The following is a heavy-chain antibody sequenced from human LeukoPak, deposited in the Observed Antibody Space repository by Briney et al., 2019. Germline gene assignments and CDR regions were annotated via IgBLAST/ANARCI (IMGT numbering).Heavy chain of an antibody. D-gene: IGHD3-16*01. CDR1: GYTFTASY. V-gene: IGHV1-2*02. Sequence: GASVKVSCKASGYTFTASYIHWVRQAPGQGLEWMGWINPSSGATNSAQKFLGRVTMTRDTSISTAYMELSRLRSDDTAVYYCARDIQLRLGEDYYYYMDVWGKGTTVTISS. CDR2: INPSSGAT. CDR3: ARDIQLRLGEDYYYYMDV. J-gene: IGHJ6*03.